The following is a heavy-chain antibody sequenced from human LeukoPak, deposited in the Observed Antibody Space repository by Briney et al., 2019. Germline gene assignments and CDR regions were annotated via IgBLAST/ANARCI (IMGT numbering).Heavy chain of an antibody. CDR2: IYYSGST. Sequence: SETLSLTCTVPGGSISSYYWSWIRQPPGKGLEWIGYIYYSGSTNYNPSLKSRVTISVDTSKNQFSLKLSSVTAADTAVYYCARGARAKTTVYYYYYMDVWGKGTTVTVSS. CDR3: ARGARAKTTVYYYYYMDV. V-gene: IGHV4-59*01. J-gene: IGHJ6*03. CDR1: GGSISSYY. D-gene: IGHD4-17*01.